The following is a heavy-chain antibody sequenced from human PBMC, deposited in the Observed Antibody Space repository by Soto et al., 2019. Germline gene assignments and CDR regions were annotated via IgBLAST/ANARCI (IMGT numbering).Heavy chain of an antibody. Sequence: QVQLVESGGGLVKPGGTLRLSCAGSGIRLSESYINWIRLTLEKGLAWISYIGDSYRHYAASVRGRFTISRDNVQNSVSLEMTNLRVDDTAIYYCARRRAFGEVEAFDDWGPGTLVTVSS. CDR2: IGDSYR. D-gene: IGHD3-16*01. J-gene: IGHJ3*01. V-gene: IGHV3-11*05. CDR1: GIRLSESY. CDR3: ARRRAFGEVEAFDD.